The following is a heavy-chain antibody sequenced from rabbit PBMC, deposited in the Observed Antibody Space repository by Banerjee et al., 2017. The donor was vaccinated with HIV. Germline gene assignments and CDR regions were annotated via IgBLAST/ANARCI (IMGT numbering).Heavy chain of an antibody. CDR3: ARAAYAGYGFNL. CDR2: IYTIHNSA. D-gene: IGHD7-1*01. V-gene: IGHV1S45*01. CDR1: GFSFSSDA. J-gene: IGHJ4*01. Sequence: QEQLEESGGGLVKPEGSLTLTCKASGFSFSSDAMCWVRQAPGKGLEWIGSIYTIHNSAYYASWAKGRFTISKASSTAVTLQMTSLTAADTATYFCARAAYAGYGFNLWGPGTLVTVS.